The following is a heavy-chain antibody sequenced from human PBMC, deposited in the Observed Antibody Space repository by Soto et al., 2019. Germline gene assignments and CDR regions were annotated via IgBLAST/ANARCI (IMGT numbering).Heavy chain of an antibody. CDR1: GFAFSSYA. CDR2: ISGSAGST. Sequence: RLSCAASGFAFSSYAMVWVRQAPGKGLELVSGISGSAGSTYYADSVRGRFTISRDNSKNTLYLQMNSLRAEDTALYYCAKDFITGTSLKAFDIWGKGTMVTVSS. V-gene: IGHV3-23*01. J-gene: IGHJ3*02. D-gene: IGHD1-7*01. CDR3: AKDFITGTSLKAFDI.